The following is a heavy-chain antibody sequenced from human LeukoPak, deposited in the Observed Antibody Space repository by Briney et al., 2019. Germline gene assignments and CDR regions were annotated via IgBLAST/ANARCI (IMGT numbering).Heavy chain of an antibody. D-gene: IGHD3-22*01. J-gene: IGHJ3*02. CDR1: GGSISSGRYY. CDR2: IYTSGSA. V-gene: IGHV4-61*02. Sequence: SQTLSLTCTVSGGSISSGRYYCSWIRQPAEKGLELIGRIYTSGSAKYNPSLKSRVTISADSSKNQFSLKLSSVTDADTAMYYCARDSYYYDSSGYSALDIWGQGTMVTVS. CDR3: ARDSYYYDSSGYSALDI.